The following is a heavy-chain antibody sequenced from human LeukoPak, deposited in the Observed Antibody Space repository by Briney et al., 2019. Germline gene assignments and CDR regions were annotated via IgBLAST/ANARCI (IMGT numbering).Heavy chain of an antibody. J-gene: IGHJ4*02. CDR1: GFTFSNYV. CDR3: GRENDWAFHY. V-gene: IGHV3-48*02. Sequence: GGSLRLSCAASGFTFSNYVMSWVRQAPGKGLEWVSYINHNGEMIFYPDFVKGRFTISRDNAKNSLYLQMNSLRDEDTAVFYWGRENDWAFHYWGQETLVTVPS. D-gene: IGHD3-9*01. CDR2: INHNGEMI.